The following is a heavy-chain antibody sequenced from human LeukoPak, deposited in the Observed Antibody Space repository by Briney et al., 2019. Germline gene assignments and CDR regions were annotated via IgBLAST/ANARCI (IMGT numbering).Heavy chain of an antibody. D-gene: IGHD6-19*01. CDR2: IYTSGST. CDR3: ARHARRVAGTDWFDP. V-gene: IGHV4-4*09. Sequence: SETLSLTCTVSGGSISSYYWSWIRRPPGKGLEWIGYIYTSGSTNYNPSLKSRVTISVDTSKNQFSLKLSSVTAADTAVYYCARHARRVAGTDWFDPWGQGTLVTVSS. J-gene: IGHJ5*02. CDR1: GGSISSYY.